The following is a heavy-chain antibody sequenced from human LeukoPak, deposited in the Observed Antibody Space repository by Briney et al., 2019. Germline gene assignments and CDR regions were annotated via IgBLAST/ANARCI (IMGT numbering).Heavy chain of an antibody. CDR2: IKQDGGEK. V-gene: IGHV3-7*01. J-gene: IGHJ4*02. D-gene: IGHD3-3*01. CDR1: GFTFNNNW. Sequence: GGSLRLSCVASGFTFNNNWMSWVRQAPGKGLEWVANIKQDGGEKYYVDSVKGRFTISRDNAKNSLYLQMNSLRAEDTAAYYCAKDPYSDFWSGYNDYWGQGTLVTVSS. CDR3: AKDPYSDFWSGYNDY.